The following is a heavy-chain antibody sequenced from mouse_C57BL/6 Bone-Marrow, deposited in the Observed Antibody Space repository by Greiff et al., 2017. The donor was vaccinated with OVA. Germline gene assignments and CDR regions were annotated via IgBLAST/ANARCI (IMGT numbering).Heavy chain of an antibody. V-gene: IGHV1-15*01. CDR3: TRGYSNDYARDD. J-gene: IGHJ4*01. CDR1: GYTFTDYE. CDR2: IDPETGGT. D-gene: IGHD2-5*01. Sequence: QVQLQQSGAELVRPGASVTLSCKASGYTFTDYEMHWVKQTPVHGLEWIGAIDPETGGTAYNQKFKGKAILSADKSSSTAYMALRSLTSEESAVDYGTRGYSNDYARDDWGQGTSGTVAA.